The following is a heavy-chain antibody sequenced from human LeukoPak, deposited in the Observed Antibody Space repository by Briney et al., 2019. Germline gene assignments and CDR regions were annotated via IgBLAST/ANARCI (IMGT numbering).Heavy chain of an antibody. V-gene: IGHV4-39*01. Sequence: SETLSLTCTVSGGSISSRSYYWGWIRQPPGKGLEWIGSFYYSGSIYYNPSLKSRVTISEDTSKNQFSLKLSSVTAADTAVYYCARQAGYFDSKGVDYWGQGTLVTVSS. CDR1: GGSISSRSYY. J-gene: IGHJ4*02. D-gene: IGHD3-22*01. CDR3: ARQAGYFDSKGVDY. CDR2: FYYSGSI.